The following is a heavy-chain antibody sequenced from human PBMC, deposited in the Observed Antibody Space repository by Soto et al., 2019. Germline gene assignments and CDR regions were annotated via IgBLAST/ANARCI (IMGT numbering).Heavy chain of an antibody. CDR3: AKDWRYPYATDAFDI. CDR1: GFIFTDYS. V-gene: IGHV3-30*18. D-gene: IGHD2-2*01. Sequence: PGGSLRLSCAASGFIFTDYSLSWIRQAPGKGLEWVAVISYDGREKYYADSVKGRFTISRDNSKNTLYLEMNSLTTEDTALYYCAKDWRYPYATDAFDIWGHGTMVTVSS. J-gene: IGHJ3*02. CDR2: ISYDGREK.